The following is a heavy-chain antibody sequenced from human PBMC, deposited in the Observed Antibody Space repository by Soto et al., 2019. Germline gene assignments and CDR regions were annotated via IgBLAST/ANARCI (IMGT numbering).Heavy chain of an antibody. CDR2: IGTAGYT. CDR1: GFTFSSYD. CDR3: ARAFYDSTAADY. Sequence: EVQLVESGGGLVQPGGSLRLSCAASGFTFSSYDMHWGRQATGKGLEWVSAIGTAGYTYYPGSVKGRFTISRENAKNSLYLQMNSLRAEDTAVYYCARAFYDSTAADYWGQGTLVTVSS. D-gene: IGHD3-22*01. J-gene: IGHJ4*02. V-gene: IGHV3-13*01.